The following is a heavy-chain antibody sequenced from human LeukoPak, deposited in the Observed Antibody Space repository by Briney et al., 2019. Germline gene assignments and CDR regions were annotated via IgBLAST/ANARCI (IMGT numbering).Heavy chain of an antibody. V-gene: IGHV3-7*01. Sequence: GGSLRLSCAASGFTFSSYWMSWVRQAPGKGLEWVANIKQDGSEKNYVDSVKGRFTISRDNAKNSLFLQMDSLRAEDSAVYYCARDYGDHTWYSDLWGRGTLVTVSS. CDR2: IKQDGSEK. CDR1: GFTFSSYW. D-gene: IGHD4-17*01. J-gene: IGHJ2*01. CDR3: ARDYGDHTWYSDL.